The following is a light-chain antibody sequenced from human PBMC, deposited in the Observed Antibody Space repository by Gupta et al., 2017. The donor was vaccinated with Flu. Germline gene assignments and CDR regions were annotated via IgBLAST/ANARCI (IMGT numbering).Light chain of an antibody. J-gene: IGKJ1*01. CDR1: QSVSSSY. CDR3: QHYCSSPRT. Sequence: EIVLTQSPGTLSLSPGERATLSCRASQSVSSSYLAWYQQKPGQAPRLLIYGASSRATGIPDRFSGSGSGTXFTLTIXRLEPEDFAVYYCQHYCSSPRTFGXGTKVEIK. CDR2: GAS. V-gene: IGKV3-20*01.